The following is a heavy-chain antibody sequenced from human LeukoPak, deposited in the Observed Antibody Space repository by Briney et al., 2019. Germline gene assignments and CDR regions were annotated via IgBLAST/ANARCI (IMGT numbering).Heavy chain of an antibody. V-gene: IGHV1-69*13. Sequence: SVKVSCKASGGTFSSYAISWVRQAPGQGLEWMGGIIPIFGTANYAQKFQGRVTITADESTSTAYMELSSLRSEDTAVYYCARAHGEYSSGWYVPPPYYYYGMDVWGQGTTVTVSS. CDR2: IIPIFGTA. D-gene: IGHD6-19*01. CDR1: GGTFSSYA. J-gene: IGHJ6*02. CDR3: ARAHGEYSSGWYVPPPYYYYGMDV.